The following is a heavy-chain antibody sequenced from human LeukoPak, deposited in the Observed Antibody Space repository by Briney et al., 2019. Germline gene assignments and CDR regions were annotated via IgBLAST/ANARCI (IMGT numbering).Heavy chain of an antibody. Sequence: GGSLRLSCSASGFTFSSYGMHWVRQAPGKGREWVAFIRYDGSNKYYADSVKGRFTISRDNSKNTLYLQMNSLRAEDTAVYYCAKDSAVVTRYFDYWGQGTLVTVSS. CDR1: GFTFSSYG. J-gene: IGHJ4*02. D-gene: IGHD4-23*01. CDR3: AKDSAVVTRYFDY. V-gene: IGHV3-30*02. CDR2: IRYDGSNK.